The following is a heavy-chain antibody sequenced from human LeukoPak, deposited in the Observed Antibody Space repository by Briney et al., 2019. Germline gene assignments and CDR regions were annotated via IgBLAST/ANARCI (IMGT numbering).Heavy chain of an antibody. CDR1: GGSISSGGYY. CDR2: IYYSGST. V-gene: IGHV4-31*03. CDR3: ARGYYDSSGYYPDYYYYYGMDV. J-gene: IGHJ6*02. Sequence: PSQTLSLTCTVSGGSISSGGYYWSWIRQHPGKGLEWIGYIYYSGSTYYNPSLKSRVTISADTSKNQFSLKLSSVTAADTAVYYCARGYYDSSGYYPDYYYYYGMDVWGQGTTVTVSS. D-gene: IGHD3-22*01.